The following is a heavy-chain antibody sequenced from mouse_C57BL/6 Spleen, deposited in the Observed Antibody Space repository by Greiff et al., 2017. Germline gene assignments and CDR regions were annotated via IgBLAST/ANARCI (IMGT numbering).Heavy chain of an antibody. J-gene: IGHJ2*01. CDR1: GYAFSSYW. D-gene: IGHD3-2*02. CDR3: ARRQLRSSFDY. Sequence: QVQLQQSGAELVKPGASVKISCKASGYAFSSYWMNWVKQRPGKGLEWIGQIYPGDGDTNYNGKFKGMATLTADKSSSTAYMQLSSLTSEDSAVYFCARRQLRSSFDYWGQGTTLTVSS. CDR2: IYPGDGDT. V-gene: IGHV1-80*01.